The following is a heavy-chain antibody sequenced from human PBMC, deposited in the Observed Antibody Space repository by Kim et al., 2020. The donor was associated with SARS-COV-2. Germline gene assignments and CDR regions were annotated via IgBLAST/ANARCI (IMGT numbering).Heavy chain of an antibody. CDR3: AKGGSSSSWYPLDY. CDR2: NTGSGDKT. V-gene: IGHV3-23*01. Sequence: GGSLRLSCAASGFTFSNYAMAWVRQAPGMGPEWVSANTGSGDKTYYADSVQGRFTISRDNSKNTLYLQMNSLRAEDTAVYYCAKGGSSSSWYPLDYWGQGTLVTVSS. CDR1: GFTFSNYA. J-gene: IGHJ4*02. D-gene: IGHD6-13*01.